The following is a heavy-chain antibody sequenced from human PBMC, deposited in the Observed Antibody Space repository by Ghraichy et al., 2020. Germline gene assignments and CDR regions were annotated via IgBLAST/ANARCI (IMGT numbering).Heavy chain of an antibody. CDR3: ARDREIFGVVIQPTFDY. CDR2: IWYDGSNK. CDR1: GFTFSSYG. J-gene: IGHJ4*02. D-gene: IGHD3-3*01. Sequence: GGSLRLSCAASGFTFSSYGMHWVRQAPGKGLEWVAVIWYDGSNKYYADSVKGRFTISRDNSKNTLYLQMNSLRAEDTAVYYCARDREIFGVVIQPTFDYWGQGTLVTVSS. V-gene: IGHV3-33*01.